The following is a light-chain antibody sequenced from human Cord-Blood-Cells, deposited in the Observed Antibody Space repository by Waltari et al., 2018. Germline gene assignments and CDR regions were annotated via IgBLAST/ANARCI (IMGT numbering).Light chain of an antibody. J-gene: IGLJ3*02. CDR2: DVR. Sequence: QSALTQPASVSRSPGQSITISCTGTSSDVGGYNYVSWYQQHPGKAPKLMIYDVRNRPSGVSNRFSGSKSGNTASLTISGLQAEDEADYYCSSYTSSSTPWVVGGGTKLTVL. CDR3: SSYTSSSTPWV. CDR1: SSDVGGYNY. V-gene: IGLV2-14*01.